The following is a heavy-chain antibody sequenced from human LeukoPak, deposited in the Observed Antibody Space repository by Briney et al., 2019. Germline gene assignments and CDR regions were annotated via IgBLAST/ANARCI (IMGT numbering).Heavy chain of an antibody. V-gene: IGHV4-34*01. J-gene: IGHJ5*02. CDR1: GGSSRGYY. D-gene: IGHD6-19*01. CDR2: INHSGST. CDR3: ASSPWLSHRP. Sequence: SETLSLTCAVYGGSSRGYYWSWIRQPPGKGLEWIGEINHSGSTDYNPSLKSRVTISVDTSNNQFSLKPSSVTAADTAVYYCASSPWLSHRPWGQGTLVTVSS.